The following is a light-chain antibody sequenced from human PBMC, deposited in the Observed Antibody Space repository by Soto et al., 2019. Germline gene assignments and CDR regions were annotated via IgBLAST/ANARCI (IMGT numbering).Light chain of an antibody. CDR2: AAS. CDR3: QQLNSL. J-gene: IGKJ2*01. Sequence: DIQLTQSPSFLSASVGDRVTITCRASQGISSYLAWYQQKPGKAPKLQIYAASTLQSGVPSRFSGSGSGTEFTLTISSLQPEDFATYYCQQLNSLFGQGTKLEIK. V-gene: IGKV1-9*01. CDR1: QGISSY.